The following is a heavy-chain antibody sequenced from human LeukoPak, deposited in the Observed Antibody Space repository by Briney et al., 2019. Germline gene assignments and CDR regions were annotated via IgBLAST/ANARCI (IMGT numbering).Heavy chain of an antibody. Sequence: GESLNTSCEAAGYTFTHQLIGWGRQMPGTGLEWGVIIYPRDSDTNYSPSFQGHVTISADTSINTAYLEWRGLEASDSAMYYCARHSDVVGAIWGEGNQVTVSS. CDR2: IYPRDSDT. CDR3: ARHSDVVGAI. CDR1: GYTFTHQL. V-gene: IGHV5-51*01. J-gene: IGHJ4*02. D-gene: IGHD3-16*01.